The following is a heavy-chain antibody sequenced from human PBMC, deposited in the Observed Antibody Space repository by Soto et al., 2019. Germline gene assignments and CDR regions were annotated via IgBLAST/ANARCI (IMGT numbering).Heavy chain of an antibody. CDR3: AREGFVYCSGGSCYREGFDY. V-gene: IGHV3-7*01. Sequence: ESGGGLVQPGGSLRLSCAASGFTFSSYWMSWVRQAPGKGLEWVANIKQDGSEKYYVDSVKGRFTISRDNAKNSLYLQMNSLRAEDTAVYYCAREGFVYCSGGSCYREGFDYWGQGTLVTVSS. J-gene: IGHJ4*02. D-gene: IGHD2-15*01. CDR1: GFTFSSYW. CDR2: IKQDGSEK.